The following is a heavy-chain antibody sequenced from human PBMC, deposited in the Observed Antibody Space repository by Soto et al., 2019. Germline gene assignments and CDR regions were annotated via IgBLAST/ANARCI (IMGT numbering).Heavy chain of an antibody. J-gene: IGHJ4*02. D-gene: IGHD6-19*01. V-gene: IGHV3-30*18. CDR2: ISYDGSIK. CDR3: AKGRYSSGWFPVGGN. Sequence: PGGSLRLSCAASGFSFSNFGMHWVRQAPGKGLEWVAVISYDGSIKYYADSVKGRFTISRDNSKNTLYVQMNSLRVEDTAVYYCAKGRYSSGWFPVGGNWGQGTLVTVSS. CDR1: GFSFSNFG.